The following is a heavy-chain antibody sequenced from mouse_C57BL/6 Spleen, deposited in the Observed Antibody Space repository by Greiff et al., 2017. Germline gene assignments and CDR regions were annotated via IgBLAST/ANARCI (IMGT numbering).Heavy chain of an antibody. D-gene: IGHD2-5*01. J-gene: IGHJ4*01. CDR1: GYTFTDYY. CDR3: ANSNYGGRDY. Sequence: QVQLKESGPELVKPGASVKISCKASGYTFTDYYINWVKQRPGQGLEWIGWIFPGSGSPYYNEKFKGKATLTVDKSSSTAYMLLSSLTSEDSAVYFCANSNYGGRDYWGQGTSVTGSS. CDR2: IFPGSGSP. V-gene: IGHV1-75*01.